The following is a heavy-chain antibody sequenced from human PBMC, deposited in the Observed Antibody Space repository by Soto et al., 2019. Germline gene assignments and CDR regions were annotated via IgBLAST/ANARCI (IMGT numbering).Heavy chain of an antibody. J-gene: IGHJ3*02. D-gene: IGHD6-19*01. CDR3: ARWGLGWYRFHAFDI. Sequence: EVQLVESGGGLVQPGGSLRLSCAASGFTVSSNYMSWVRQAPGKGLEWVSVIYSGGSTYYADSVKGRFTISRHNSKNTLYLQMNSLRAEDTAVYYCARWGLGWYRFHAFDIWGQGTMVTVSS. CDR2: IYSGGST. CDR1: GFTVSSNY. V-gene: IGHV3-53*04.